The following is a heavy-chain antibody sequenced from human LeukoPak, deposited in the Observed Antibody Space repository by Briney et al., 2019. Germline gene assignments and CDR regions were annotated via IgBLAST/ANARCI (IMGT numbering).Heavy chain of an antibody. J-gene: IGHJ4*02. CDR2: IRYDGSNK. V-gene: IGHV3-30*02. CDR3: TREAAAGIDY. Sequence: GGSLRLSCAASGFTFSNYGMHWVRQAPGKGLEWVAFIRYDGSNKFYADSVKGRFTISRDNSKNTLYLQMNSLRAEDTAVYFCTREAAAGIDYWGQGTLVTVSS. CDR1: GFTFSNYG. D-gene: IGHD6-13*01.